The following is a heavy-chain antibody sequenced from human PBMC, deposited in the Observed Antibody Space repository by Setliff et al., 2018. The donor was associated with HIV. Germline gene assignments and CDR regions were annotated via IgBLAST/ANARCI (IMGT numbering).Heavy chain of an antibody. CDR2: IIHTGST. D-gene: IGHD2-2*01. V-gene: IGHV4-34*12. CDR3: ARHSCGTTTCYGPDM. J-gene: IGHJ3*02. CDR1: GGSFSGYY. Sequence: SETLSLTCAVYGGSFSGYYWSWIRQPPGKGLEWIGEIIHTGSTNYNPSLKSRVTISVDTSKNQFSLRLSSVTPADTAVYYCARHSCGTTTCYGPDMWGPGTMVTVSS.